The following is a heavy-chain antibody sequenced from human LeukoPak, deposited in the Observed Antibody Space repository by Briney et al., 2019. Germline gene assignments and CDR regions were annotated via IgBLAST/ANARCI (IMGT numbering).Heavy chain of an antibody. Sequence: SETLSLTCTVSGGSISSSSYYWGWIRQPPGKGLEWIGSIYYSGSTYYNPSLKSRVTISVDTSKNQFSLKLSSVTAADTAVYYCARLVLLWFGEPRFWGQGTLVTVSS. D-gene: IGHD3-10*01. V-gene: IGHV4-39*01. CDR3: ARLVLLWFGEPRF. CDR2: IYYSGST. J-gene: IGHJ4*02. CDR1: GGSISSSSYY.